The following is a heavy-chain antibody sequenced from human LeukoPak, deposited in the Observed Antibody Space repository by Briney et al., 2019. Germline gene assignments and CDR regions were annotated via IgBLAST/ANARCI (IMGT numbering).Heavy chain of an antibody. CDR2: ISGDGGST. CDR1: GFTFDDYD. V-gene: IGHV3-43*02. J-gene: IGHJ6*02. Sequence: GGSLRLSCAASGFTFDDYDMHWVRQAPGKGLEWVSLISGDGGSTYYADSGKGRFTIPRDNSKNSLYLQMNSMRTEDTAFYYCAKDIYCSSTSCYDHYYYYGMDVWGQGTTVTVSS. D-gene: IGHD2-2*01. CDR3: AKDIYCSSTSCYDHYYYYGMDV.